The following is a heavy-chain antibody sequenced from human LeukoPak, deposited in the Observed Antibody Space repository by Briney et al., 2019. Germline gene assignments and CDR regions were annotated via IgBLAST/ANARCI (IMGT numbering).Heavy chain of an antibody. CDR3: ARDALGYCSSTSCPGGMDV. J-gene: IGHJ6*02. CDR1: GFTFSSYG. V-gene: IGHV3-33*01. D-gene: IGHD2-2*01. CDR2: IWYDGSKK. Sequence: GGSLRLSCAASGFTFSSYGMHWVRQAPGKGLGWVAVIWYDGSKKYYADSVKGRFTISRDNSKNTLYLQMNSLRAEDTAVYYCARDALGYCSSTSCPGGMDVWGQRTTVTVSS.